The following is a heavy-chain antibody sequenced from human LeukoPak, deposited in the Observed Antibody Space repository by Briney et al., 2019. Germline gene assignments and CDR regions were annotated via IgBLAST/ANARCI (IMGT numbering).Heavy chain of an antibody. V-gene: IGHV3-23*01. J-gene: IGHJ4*02. Sequence: GGSLRLSCATSGFTFNIYAMNWVRQAPGKGLEWVSIISGNGINTYYADSVKGRFTISRDDSKNTLYLQMNSLRVDDTAIYYCARGVSDWGQGTLVTVAS. CDR2: ISGNGINT. CDR1: GFTFNIYA. CDR3: ARGVSD. D-gene: IGHD3-16*01.